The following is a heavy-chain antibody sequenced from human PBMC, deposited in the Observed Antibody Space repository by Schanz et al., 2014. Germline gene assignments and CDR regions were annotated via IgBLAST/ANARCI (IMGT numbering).Heavy chain of an antibody. D-gene: IGHD3-3*01. CDR2: IKQDGIEK. Sequence: EVQLVESGGGLIQPGGSLRLSCAASGFTFSSCAMSWVRQAPGKGLEWVANIKQDGIEKYYVDSVKGRFTISRDNAKNSLYLQMNSLTADDTAVYYCARDKGGYYPFDYWGRGTLVTVSS. J-gene: IGHJ4*02. V-gene: IGHV3-7*01. CDR3: ARDKGGYYPFDY. CDR1: GFTFSSCA.